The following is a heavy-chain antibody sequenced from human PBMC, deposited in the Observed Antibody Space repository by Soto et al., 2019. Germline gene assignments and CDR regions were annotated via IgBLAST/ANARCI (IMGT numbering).Heavy chain of an antibody. J-gene: IGHJ6*02. CDR2: ISSNGGTT. V-gene: IGHV3-64D*06. D-gene: IGHD2-21*02. CDR3: VKDKGATIKKVTMDV. Sequence: GGSLRLSCSASGFTFSNYAMYWVRQAPGKGLEYVADISSNGGTTYYADSVKDRFIISRDNSKNTLYLQMSSLRDEDTAVFYCVKDKGATIKKVTMDVWGQGATVTVSS. CDR1: GFTFSNYA.